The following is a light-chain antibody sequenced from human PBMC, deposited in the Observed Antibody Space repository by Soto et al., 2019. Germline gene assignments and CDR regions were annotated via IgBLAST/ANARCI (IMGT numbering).Light chain of an antibody. CDR2: EVS. CDR1: SSDVGGYKY. V-gene: IGLV2-14*01. CDR3: SSYTSSSTLDWV. J-gene: IGLJ3*02. Sequence: QSALTQPASVSGSPGQSITISCTGTSSDVGGYKYVSWYQQHPGKAPKLMIYEVSNRPSGVSNRFSGSKSGNTASLTISGLQVEDEADYYCSSYTSSSTLDWVFGGGTKLTVL.